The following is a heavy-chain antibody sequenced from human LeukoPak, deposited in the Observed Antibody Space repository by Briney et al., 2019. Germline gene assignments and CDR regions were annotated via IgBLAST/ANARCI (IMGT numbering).Heavy chain of an antibody. CDR1: GGSISSSSYY. CDR3: ARRVSYGADY. Sequence: SETVSLTCTVSGGSISSSSYYWRWIRQPPGKGLEWIGSIYYSGSTYYNPSLKSRVTISVDTSKNQFSLKLSSVTAADTAGNDCARRVSYGADYWGQGRVFTVSS. CDR2: IYYSGST. V-gene: IGHV4-39*01. J-gene: IGHJ4*02. D-gene: IGHD4-17*01.